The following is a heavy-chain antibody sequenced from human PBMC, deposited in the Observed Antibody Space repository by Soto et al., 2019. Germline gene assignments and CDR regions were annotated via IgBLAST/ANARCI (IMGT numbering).Heavy chain of an antibody. CDR1: GGSISSSNW. J-gene: IGHJ1*01. CDR3: ARGGSGWSEYFQH. Sequence: QVQLQESGPGLVKPSGTLSLTCAVSGGSISSSNWWSWVRQPPGKGLEWIGEIYHSGITNYKPSLKRRVTISVDKSNNQFSLKLSSVTAADTAVYYCARGGSGWSEYFQHWGQGTLVTVSS. D-gene: IGHD6-19*01. V-gene: IGHV4-4*02. CDR2: IYHSGIT.